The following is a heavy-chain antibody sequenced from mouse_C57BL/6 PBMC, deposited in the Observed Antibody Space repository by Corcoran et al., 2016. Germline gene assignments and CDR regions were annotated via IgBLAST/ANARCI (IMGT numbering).Heavy chain of an antibody. J-gene: IGHJ3*01. CDR3: ARGLGRPY. Sequence: QIQLVQSGPELKKPGETVKISCKASGYTFTTYGMSWVKQAPGKGLKWMGWINTYSGVPTYADDFKGRFAFSLETSASTAYLQINNLKNEEPATYFCARGLGRPYWGQGTLVTVSA. CDR1: GYTFTTYG. D-gene: IGHD4-1*01. CDR2: INTYSGVP. V-gene: IGHV9-3*01.